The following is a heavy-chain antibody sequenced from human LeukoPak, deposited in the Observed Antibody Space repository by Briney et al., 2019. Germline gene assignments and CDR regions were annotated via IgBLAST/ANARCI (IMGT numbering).Heavy chain of an antibody. CDR3: ARGGYDILTGYDAFDI. CDR1: GYTFTGYY. Sequence: ASVKVSCKASGYTFTGYYTHWVRQAPGQGLEWMGWINPNSGGTNYAQKFQGRVTMTRDTSISTAYMELSRLRSDDTAVYYCARGGYDILTGYDAFDIWGQGTTVTVTS. V-gene: IGHV1-2*02. CDR2: INPNSGGT. D-gene: IGHD3-9*01. J-gene: IGHJ3*02.